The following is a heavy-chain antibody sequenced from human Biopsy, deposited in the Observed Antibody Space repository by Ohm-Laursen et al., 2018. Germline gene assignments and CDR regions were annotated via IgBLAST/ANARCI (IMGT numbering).Heavy chain of an antibody. J-gene: IGHJ4*02. CDR1: GYSISTAYY. CDR2: IYHIGSN. V-gene: IGHV4-38-2*02. D-gene: IGHD6-13*01. CDR3: ARVGRAAPFDS. Sequence: SDTLSLTCSVSGYSISTAYYWAWIRQPPGKGLEWIESIYHIGSNNYNPSLKSRVSISVDTSKNQFYLRQTSETAADTAVYYCARVGRAAPFDSWGQGTLVTVSS.